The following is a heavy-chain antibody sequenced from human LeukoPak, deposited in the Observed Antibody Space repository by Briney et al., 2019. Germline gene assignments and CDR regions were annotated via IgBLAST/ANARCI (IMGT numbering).Heavy chain of an antibody. J-gene: IGHJ4*02. CDR3: ARRRIVGATYGY. V-gene: IGHV4-34*01. Sequence: SETLSLTCAVYGGAFSGYYWSWIRQPPGKGLEWIGEINHSGSTNYNPSLKSRVTISVDTSKNQFSLKLSSVTAADTAVYYCARRRIVGATYGYWGQGTLVTVSS. CDR2: INHSGST. CDR1: GGAFSGYY. D-gene: IGHD1-26*01.